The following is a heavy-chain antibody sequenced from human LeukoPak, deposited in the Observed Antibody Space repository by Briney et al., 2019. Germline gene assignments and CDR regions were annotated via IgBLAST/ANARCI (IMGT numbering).Heavy chain of an antibody. CDR2: ISAYNGNT. Sequence: GASVKVSCKASGYTFTSYGISWVRQAPGHGLEWMGWISAYNGNTNYAQKLQGRVTMTTDTSTSTAYMELRSLRSDDTAVYYCARWVNPRGSLKNYGSGSYYNGDYWGQGTLVTVSS. CDR1: GYTFTSYG. CDR3: ARWVNPRGSLKNYGSGSYYNGDY. D-gene: IGHD3-10*01. V-gene: IGHV1-18*01. J-gene: IGHJ4*02.